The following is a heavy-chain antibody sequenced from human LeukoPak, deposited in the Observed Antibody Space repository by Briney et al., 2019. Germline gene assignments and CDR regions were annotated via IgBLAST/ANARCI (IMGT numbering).Heavy chain of an antibody. V-gene: IGHV4-39*07. CDR2: IYYSGST. CDR1: GGSISSSSYY. J-gene: IGHJ4*02. CDR3: ARVGTNGWDY. D-gene: IGHD2-8*01. Sequence: SETLSLTCTASGGSISSSSYYWGWIRQPPGKGLEWIGSIYYSGSTYYNPSLKSRVTISVDTSKNQFSLKLSSATAADTAVYYCARVGTNGWDYWGQGTLVTVSS.